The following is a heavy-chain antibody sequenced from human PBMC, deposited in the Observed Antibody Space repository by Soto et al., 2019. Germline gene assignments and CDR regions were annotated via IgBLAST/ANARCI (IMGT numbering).Heavy chain of an antibody. Sequence: ASVKVSCKASGYTFTSYAVHWVRQAPGQRLEWMGWINAGNGNTKYSQKFQGRVTITRDTSASTAYMELSSLRSEDTAVYYCAGSRITMVPYGMYVWGQGTTVTVSS. CDR1: GYTFTSYA. J-gene: IGHJ6*02. V-gene: IGHV1-3*01. D-gene: IGHD3-10*01. CDR3: AGSRITMVPYGMYV. CDR2: INAGNGNT.